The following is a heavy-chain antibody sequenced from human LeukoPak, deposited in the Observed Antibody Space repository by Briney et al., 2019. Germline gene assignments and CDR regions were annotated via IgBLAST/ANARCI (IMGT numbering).Heavy chain of an antibody. V-gene: IGHV4-30-2*01. J-gene: IGHJ5*02. Sequence: PSQTLSLTCTVSGGSISSGGYYWSWIRQPPGKGLEWIGYIYHSGSTYYNPSLKSRVTISVDRSKNQFSLKLSSVTAADTAVYYCARGVHNWFDPWGQGTLVTVSS. CDR3: ARGVHNWFDP. CDR1: GGSISSGGYY. CDR2: IYHSGST.